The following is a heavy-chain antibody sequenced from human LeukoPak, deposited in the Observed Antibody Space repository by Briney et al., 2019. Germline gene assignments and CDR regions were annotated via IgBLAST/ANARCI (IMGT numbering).Heavy chain of an antibody. J-gene: IGHJ4*02. D-gene: IGHD5-18*01. CDR1: GGSFSSYV. CDR2: ISAYNGNT. CDR3: ARSATHRLAWTARSVWLPLDY. V-gene: IGHV1-18*01. Sequence: ASVKVSCKASGGSFSSYVIYWVRQAPGQGLEWMGRISAYNGNTNYVQKFQGRVTMTTDTSTNTAYMELRSLRSDDTAVYYCARSATHRLAWTARSVWLPLDYWGQGTLVTVSS.